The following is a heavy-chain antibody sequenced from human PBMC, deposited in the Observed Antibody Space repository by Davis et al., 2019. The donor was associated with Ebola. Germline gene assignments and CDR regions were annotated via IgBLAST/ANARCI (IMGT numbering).Heavy chain of an antibody. J-gene: IGHJ3*02. CDR3: ARDLTRGDAFDI. CDR1: GGSISSYY. D-gene: IGHD2-21*02. CDR2: IYYSGTT. V-gene: IGHV4-59*12. Sequence: SETLSLTCTVSGGSISSYYWSWIRQPPGKGLEWIAYIYYSGTTSYNPSLKSRVTISVDTSKNQFSLKLSSVTAADTAVYYCARDLTRGDAFDIWGQGTMVTVSS.